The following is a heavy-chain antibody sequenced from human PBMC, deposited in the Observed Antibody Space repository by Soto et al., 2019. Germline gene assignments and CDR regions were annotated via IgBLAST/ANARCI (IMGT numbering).Heavy chain of an antibody. Sequence: QVQLVESGGGVVQPGRSLRLSCAASGFTVSSYGMHWVRQAPGKGLEWVAVISRDGGTKYYADCVKGRFIISRDNSRKILFLKMKSVTVDDMAVYYWTGWVALGYWVEGPLVTVSS. J-gene: IGHJ4*02. CDR1: GFTVSSYG. D-gene: IGHD3-16*01. V-gene: IGHV3-30*03. CDR3: TGWVALGY. CDR2: ISRDGGTK.